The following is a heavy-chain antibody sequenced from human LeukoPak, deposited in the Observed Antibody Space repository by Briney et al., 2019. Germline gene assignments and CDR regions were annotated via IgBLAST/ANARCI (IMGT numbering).Heavy chain of an antibody. CDR3: ARGDCTTYTCYTRESFVGWFDP. CDR1: GASVSSGDQY. Sequence: PSETLSLTCTVSGASVSSGDQYWTWIRQPPGKGLEWIGYTHYGGITYYNPSLESRVIISLDTSKKQFSLRLSSVAAADTAVYYCARGDCTTYTCYTRESFVGWFDPWGQGTQVILSS. D-gene: IGHD2-2*02. V-gene: IGHV4-30-4*01. J-gene: IGHJ5*02. CDR2: THYGGIT.